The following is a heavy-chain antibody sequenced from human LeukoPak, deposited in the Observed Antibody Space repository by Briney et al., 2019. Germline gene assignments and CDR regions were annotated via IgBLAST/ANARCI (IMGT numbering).Heavy chain of an antibody. D-gene: IGHD2-2*01. CDR3: ARQGPGYCSSTSCSYNFDY. J-gene: IGHJ4*02. Sequence: SETLSLTCTVSGGSISSGDYYWSWIRQPPGKGLEWIGYIYYSGSTYYNPSLKSRVTISVDTSKNQISLKLSSVTAADTAVYYCARQGPGYCSSTSCSYNFDYWGQGTLVTVSS. CDR2: IYYSGST. V-gene: IGHV4-30-4*08. CDR1: GGSISSGDYY.